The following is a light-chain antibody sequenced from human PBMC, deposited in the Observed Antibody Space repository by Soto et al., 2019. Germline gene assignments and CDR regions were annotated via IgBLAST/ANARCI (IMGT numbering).Light chain of an antibody. J-gene: IGLJ2*01. CDR1: SSNIGNNY. CDR2: DNN. V-gene: IGLV1-51*01. CDR3: GTWDSSLSAWV. Sequence: QSVLTQPPSVSAAPGQKVTISCSGSSSNIGNNYVSWYQQLPGTAPKLLIYDNNNRPSGIPDRFSGSKSGSSATLGITGLQTGDEGDYYCGTWDSSLSAWVFGGGTKLTVL.